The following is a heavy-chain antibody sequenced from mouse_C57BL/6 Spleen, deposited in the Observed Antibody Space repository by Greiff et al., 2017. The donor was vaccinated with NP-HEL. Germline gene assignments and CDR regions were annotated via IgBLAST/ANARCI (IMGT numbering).Heavy chain of an antibody. CDR2: INYDGSST. CDR3: AREGDYDDYAMDY. D-gene: IGHD2-4*01. J-gene: IGHJ4*01. Sequence: EVKVVESEGGLVQPGSSMKLSCTASGFTFSDYYMAWVRQVPEKGLEWVANINYDGSSTYYLDSLKSRFIISRDNAKNILYLQMSSLKSEDTATYYCAREGDYDDYAMDYWGQGTSVTVSS. CDR1: GFTFSDYY. V-gene: IGHV5-16*01.